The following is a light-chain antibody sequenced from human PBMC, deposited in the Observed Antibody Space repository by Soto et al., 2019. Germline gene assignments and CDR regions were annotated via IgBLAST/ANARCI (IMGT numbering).Light chain of an antibody. CDR3: SSFAGSFYWV. V-gene: IGLV2-8*01. J-gene: IGLJ2*01. CDR1: SSDVGGYNY. Sequence: QSALTQPPSASGSPGQSVTISCTGTSSDVGGYNYVSWYQQHPGKAPKLMIYEVSKRPSGVPDRFSGCKSGNTASLTVSGLQAEDEADYYCSSFAGSFYWVFGGGTKLTVL. CDR2: EVS.